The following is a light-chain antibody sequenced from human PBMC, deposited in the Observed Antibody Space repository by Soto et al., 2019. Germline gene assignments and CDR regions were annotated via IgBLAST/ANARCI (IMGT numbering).Light chain of an antibody. V-gene: IGLV6-57*04. CDR1: SGSIASNY. J-gene: IGLJ2*01. Sequence: NFMLTQPHSVSESPGKTVTISCTRSSGSIASNYVQWYQQRPGSAPTPVIYEDNQRPSGVPDRFSGSIDSSSNSASLTISRLKTEDEADYYCQSFDISNVVFGGGTKVTVL. CDR3: QSFDISNVV. CDR2: EDN.